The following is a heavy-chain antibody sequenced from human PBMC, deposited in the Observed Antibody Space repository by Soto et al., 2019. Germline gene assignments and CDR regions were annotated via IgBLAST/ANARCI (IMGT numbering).Heavy chain of an antibody. V-gene: IGHV1-69*13. CDR3: ARTERGYNYYGMDV. Sequence: GASVKVSCKASGGTFSSYAISWVRQAPGQGLEWMGGIIPIFGTANYAQKFQGRVTITADESTSTAYMELSSLRSEDAAVYYCARTERGYNYYGMDVWGQGTTVTVSS. CDR2: IIPIFGTA. J-gene: IGHJ6*02. D-gene: IGHD5-12*01. CDR1: GGTFSSYA.